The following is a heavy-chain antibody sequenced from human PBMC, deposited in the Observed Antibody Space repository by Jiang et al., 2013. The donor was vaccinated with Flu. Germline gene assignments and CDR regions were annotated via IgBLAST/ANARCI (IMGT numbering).Heavy chain of an antibody. CDR3: ARTSGHPCSGGSCPPGYGMDV. V-gene: IGHV2-70*11. J-gene: IGHJ6*04. CDR1: GFSLSTSGMC. D-gene: IGHD2-15*01. CDR2: IDWDDDK. Sequence: KPTQTLTLTCTFSGFSLSTSGMCVSWIRQPPGKALEWLARIDWDDDKYYGTSLKTRLTISKDTSKNQVVLTMTNMDPVDTATYYCARTSGHPCSGGSCPPGYGMDVWGKGTTVTVSS.